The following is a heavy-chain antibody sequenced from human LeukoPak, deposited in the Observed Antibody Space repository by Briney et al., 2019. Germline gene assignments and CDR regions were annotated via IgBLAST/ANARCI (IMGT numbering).Heavy chain of an antibody. CDR1: GFAFSKYA. Sequence: GGSLRLSCAASGFAFSKYAMMWVRQAPGKGLEWVSAIRGSGGDTEYADSVRGRFTISRDNSKNTLFLQMNTLRAEDTAVYYCARDPNGDYIGAFDFLGRGTMVTVS. J-gene: IGHJ3*01. D-gene: IGHD4-17*01. V-gene: IGHV3-23*01. CDR3: ARDPNGDYIGAFDF. CDR2: IRGSGGDT.